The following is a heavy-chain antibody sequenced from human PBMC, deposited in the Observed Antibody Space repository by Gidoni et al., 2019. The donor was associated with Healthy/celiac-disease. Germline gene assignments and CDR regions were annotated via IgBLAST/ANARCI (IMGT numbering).Heavy chain of an antibody. CDR3: ARRGRGWNGAFDY. CDR2: IGTAGDT. CDR1: GFTFSSYD. J-gene: IGHJ4*02. D-gene: IGHD1-1*01. Sequence: EVQLVESGGGLVQPGGSLRLSCAAFGFTFSSYDMHWVRQATGKGLECVSAIGTAGDTYYPGSVKGRFTISRENAKNSLYLQMNSLRAGDTAVYYCARRGRGWNGAFDYWGQGTLVTVSS. V-gene: IGHV3-13*01.